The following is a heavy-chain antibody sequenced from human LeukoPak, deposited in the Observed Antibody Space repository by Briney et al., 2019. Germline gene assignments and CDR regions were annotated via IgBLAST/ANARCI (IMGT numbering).Heavy chain of an antibody. J-gene: IGHJ4*02. V-gene: IGHV3-21*01. D-gene: IGHD4-23*01. CDR2: ISSSSSYI. Sequence: GGSLRLSCAASGFTFSSYSMNWVRQAPGKGLEWVSSISSSSSYIYYADSVKGRFTISRDNAKNSLYLQMNSLRAEDTAVYYCARDHNTVVTPTFDYWGQGTLVTVSS. CDR1: GFTFSSYS. CDR3: ARDHNTVVTPTFDY.